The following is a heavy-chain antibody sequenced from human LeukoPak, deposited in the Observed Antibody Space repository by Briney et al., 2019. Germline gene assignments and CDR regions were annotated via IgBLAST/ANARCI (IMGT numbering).Heavy chain of an antibody. J-gene: IGHJ5*01. Sequence: ASVKVSCKASVYTFSGYFIHWVRQAPGQGLEWMGRINPNTGYPNHAQNFQGRVTMTRDTSISTAYMELSRLTTDDTAVYFCARGHPYGNYNYYDSCGQGTLVTVSS. D-gene: IGHD4-11*01. V-gene: IGHV1-2*06. CDR3: ARGHPYGNYNYYDS. CDR2: INPNTGYP. CDR1: VYTFSGYF.